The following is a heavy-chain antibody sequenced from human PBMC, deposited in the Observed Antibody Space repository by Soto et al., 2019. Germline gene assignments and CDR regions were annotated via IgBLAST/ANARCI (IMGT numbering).Heavy chain of an antibody. CDR2: ISGSGGRT. V-gene: IGHV3-23*01. D-gene: IGHD6-25*01. CDR3: AKSAATEDDLFYYGLDV. J-gene: IGHJ6*02. Sequence: PGGSLRLSCEVSGFTFSSHAMTWVRQPPGKGLEWISAISGSGGRTWYADSMQGRFTISRDNPKNILYLQINSLRADDTAVYYCAKSAATEDDLFYYGLDVWGQGTTVTVSS. CDR1: GFTFSSHA.